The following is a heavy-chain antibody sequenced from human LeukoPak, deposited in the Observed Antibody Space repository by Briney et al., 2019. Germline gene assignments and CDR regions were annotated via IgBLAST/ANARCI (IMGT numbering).Heavy chain of an antibody. CDR2: ISYDGSNK. D-gene: IGHD3-3*01. V-gene: IGHV3-30-3*01. J-gene: IGHJ4*02. Sequence: GGSLRLSCAASGFTFSSYAMHWVRQAPGKGLEWVAVISYDGSNKYYADSVKGRFTISRDNSKNTLYLQMNSLRAEDTAVYYCAKDRGVFGVTYSLDYWGQGTLVTVSS. CDR1: GFTFSSYA. CDR3: AKDRGVFGVTYSLDY.